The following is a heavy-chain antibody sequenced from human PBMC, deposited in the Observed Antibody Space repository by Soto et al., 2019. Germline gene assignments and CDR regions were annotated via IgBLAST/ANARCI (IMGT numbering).Heavy chain of an antibody. J-gene: IGHJ4*02. CDR2: ISGSGSGT. Sequence: GGSLRLSCAASGFTFSSYSMYWVRQAPGKGLEWVSGISGSGSGTYYADSVKGRFTISRDNSKNTLYLQMNSLRAEDTAVYYCARDFCPVPTCYDLWGQGVLVTVSS. D-gene: IGHD2-2*01. CDR3: ARDFCPVPTCYDL. CDR1: GFTFSSYS. V-gene: IGHV3-23*01.